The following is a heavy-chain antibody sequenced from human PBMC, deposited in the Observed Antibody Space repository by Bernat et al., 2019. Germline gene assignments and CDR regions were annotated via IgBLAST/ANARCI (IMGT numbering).Heavy chain of an antibody. Sequence: EVQLLESGGGLVQPGGSLRLSCAASGFTFSSYAMSWVRQAPGKGLELVSAISGSGGSTYYVDSVRGRFTTSRDNSKNTLYLQMNSLRAEDTAVYYCAKSGWERRPNWFDPWGQGTLVTVSS. J-gene: IGHJ5*02. CDR2: ISGSGGST. CDR3: AKSGWERRPNWFDP. D-gene: IGHD1-26*01. CDR1: GFTFSSYA. V-gene: IGHV3-23*01.